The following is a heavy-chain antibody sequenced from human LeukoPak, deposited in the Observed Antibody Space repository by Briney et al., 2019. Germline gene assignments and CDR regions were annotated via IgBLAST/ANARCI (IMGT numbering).Heavy chain of an antibody. Sequence: GGSLRLSCAASGFTFSSYGMHWVRQAPGKVLEWVAVISYDGSNKYYADSVKGRFTISRDNSKNTLYLQMNSLRAEDTAVYYCAKDGARKGSGSYYKIDYWGQGTLVTVSS. J-gene: IGHJ4*02. V-gene: IGHV3-30*18. CDR2: ISYDGSNK. CDR1: GFTFSSYG. D-gene: IGHD3-10*01. CDR3: AKDGARKGSGSYYKIDY.